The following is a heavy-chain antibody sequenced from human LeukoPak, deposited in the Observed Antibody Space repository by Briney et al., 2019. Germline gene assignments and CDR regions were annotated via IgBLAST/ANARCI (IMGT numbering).Heavy chain of an antibody. Sequence: SVKVSCTASGGTFSIYAISWVRQAPGQGLEWMGGIIPIFGTANYAQKFQGRVTITADESTSTAYMELSSLRSEDTAVYYCAREREANYGDYDYWGQGTLVTVSS. CDR1: GGTFSIYA. CDR3: AREREANYGDYDY. CDR2: IIPIFGTA. D-gene: IGHD4-17*01. V-gene: IGHV1-69*13. J-gene: IGHJ4*02.